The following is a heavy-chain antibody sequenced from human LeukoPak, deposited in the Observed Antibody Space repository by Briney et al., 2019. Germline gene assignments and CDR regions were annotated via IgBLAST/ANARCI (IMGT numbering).Heavy chain of an antibody. CDR1: GFTFSSYG. J-gene: IGHJ3*02. D-gene: IGHD5-18*01. V-gene: IGHV3-21*06. CDR2: ISISSSYI. CDR3: ARGPHSALDTDDAFDI. Sequence: GGSLRLSCAASGFTFSSYGMTWVRQAPGKGLEWVSFISISSSYIYYADSVKGRFTISRDNAKNSLYLQMNSLRAEDTAVYYCARGPHSALDTDDAFDIWGQGTMVTVSS.